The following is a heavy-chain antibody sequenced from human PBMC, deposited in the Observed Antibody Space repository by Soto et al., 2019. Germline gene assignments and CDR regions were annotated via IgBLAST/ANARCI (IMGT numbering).Heavy chain of an antibody. CDR1: GFIFSTYA. Sequence: EVQLLESGGGLVQPGGSLRLSCGVSGFIFSTYAMSWVRQAPGKGLAWVSGIDDSGATTYYADSVKGRLTISRDNSKNTLYLQMGSLRAEDTAVYYCVKGQSSSWSQTGGMDVWGQGTTVTVSS. J-gene: IGHJ6*02. V-gene: IGHV3-23*01. CDR3: VKGQSSSWSQTGGMDV. D-gene: IGHD6-13*01. CDR2: IDDSGATT.